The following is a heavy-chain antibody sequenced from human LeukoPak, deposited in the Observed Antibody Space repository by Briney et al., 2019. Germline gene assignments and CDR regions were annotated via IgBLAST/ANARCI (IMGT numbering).Heavy chain of an antibody. V-gene: IGHV3-33*01. CDR1: GFTFSDYG. CDR2: IWNDGINK. Sequence: GGSLRLSCAASGFTFSDYGIHWVRQAPGKGLEWVAVIWNDGINKYYADSVKGRFTISRDKAKNSLYLQMNSLRDEDTAVYYCARAVDVYTYGYGYWGQGALVTVSS. J-gene: IGHJ4*02. CDR3: ARAVDVYTYGYGY. D-gene: IGHD5-18*01.